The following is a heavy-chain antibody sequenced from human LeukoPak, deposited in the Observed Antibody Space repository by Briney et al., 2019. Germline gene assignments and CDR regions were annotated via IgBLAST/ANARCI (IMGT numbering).Heavy chain of an antibody. CDR3: ARGLGLGNWEAAWFDP. CDR1: GYTFTSYG. J-gene: IGHJ5*02. CDR2: ISAYNGNT. D-gene: IGHD7-27*01. V-gene: IGHV1-18*01. Sequence: GASVTLSCKASGYTFTSYGISWVRQAPGQGLEGMGCISAYNGNTNYAQKLQGRVTMTTDTSTSTAYMELRSLRSDDTAVYYCARGLGLGNWEAAWFDPWGQGTLVTVSS.